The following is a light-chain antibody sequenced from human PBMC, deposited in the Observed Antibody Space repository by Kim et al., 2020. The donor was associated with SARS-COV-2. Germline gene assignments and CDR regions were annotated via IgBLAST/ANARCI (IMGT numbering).Light chain of an antibody. V-gene: IGKV1-5*03. J-gene: IGKJ1*01. CDR1: QSVRSW. CDR3: QQYGDPART. CDR2: KAS. Sequence: ASVGDRVTITCRASQSVRSWLAWYQQKPGKAPKFLIYKASSLESGVPSRFSGSGSGTYFTLTISRLEPEDFAVYYCQQYGDPARTFGQGTKVDIK.